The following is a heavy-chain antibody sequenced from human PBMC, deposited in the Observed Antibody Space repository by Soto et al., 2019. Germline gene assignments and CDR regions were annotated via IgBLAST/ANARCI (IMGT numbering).Heavy chain of an antibody. CDR2: IYYSGST. D-gene: IGHD3-22*01. V-gene: IGHV4-31*03. Sequence: QVQLQESGPGLVKPSQTLSLTCTVSGGSISSGGYYWSWIRQHPGTGLEWIGYIYYSGSTYYNQSLKIRVTISVDTSKNQFSLKLSSVTAADTAVYYCARGAPYYDSSGAVFDYWGQGTLVTVSS. J-gene: IGHJ4*02. CDR1: GGSISSGGYY. CDR3: ARGAPYYDSSGAVFDY.